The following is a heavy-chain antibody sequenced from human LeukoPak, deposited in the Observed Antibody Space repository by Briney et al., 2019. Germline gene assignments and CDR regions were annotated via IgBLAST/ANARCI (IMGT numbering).Heavy chain of an antibody. CDR1: GFTFSNYA. J-gene: IGHJ3*02. Sequence: PGGSLRLSCGASGFTFSNYAMNWVRQAPGKGLEWVSVIYSGGSTYYADSVKGRFTISRDNSKNTLYLQMNSLRAEDTAVYYCAREEMRDDAFDIWGQGTMVTVSS. CDR3: AREEMRDDAFDI. CDR2: IYSGGST. V-gene: IGHV3-66*01.